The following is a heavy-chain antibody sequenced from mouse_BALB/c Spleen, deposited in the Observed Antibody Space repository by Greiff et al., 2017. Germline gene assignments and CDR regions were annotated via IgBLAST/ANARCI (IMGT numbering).Heavy chain of an antibody. V-gene: IGHV5-6-3*01. CDR1: GFTFSSYG. J-gene: IGHJ2*01. Sequence: EVMLVESGGGLVQPGGSLKLSCAASGFTFSSYGMSWVRQTPDKRLELVATINSNGGSTYYPDSVKGRFTISRDNAKNTLYLQMSSLKSEDTAMYCCARGRDFWGQGTTLTVSS. CDR2: INSNGGST. CDR3: ARGRDF.